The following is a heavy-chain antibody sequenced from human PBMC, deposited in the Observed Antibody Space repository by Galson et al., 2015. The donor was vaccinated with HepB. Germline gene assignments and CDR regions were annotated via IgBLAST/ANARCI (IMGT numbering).Heavy chain of an antibody. V-gene: IGHV1-69*13. Sequence: SVTVSCKASGGTFSSCAISWVRQAPGQGLEWMGGIIPIFGTANYAQKFQGRVTITADESTSTAYMELSSLRSEDTAVYYCARGAGGNSYFDYWGQGTLVTVSS. CDR3: ARGAGGNSYFDY. J-gene: IGHJ4*02. CDR2: IIPIFGTA. D-gene: IGHD4-23*01. CDR1: GGTFSSCA.